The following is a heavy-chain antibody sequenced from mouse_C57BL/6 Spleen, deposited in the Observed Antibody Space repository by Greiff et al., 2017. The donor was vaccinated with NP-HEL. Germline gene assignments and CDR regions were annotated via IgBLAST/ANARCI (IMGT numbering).Heavy chain of an antibody. CDR2: IYPGSGST. CDR1: GYTFTSYW. D-gene: IGHD2-3*01. J-gene: IGHJ2*01. V-gene: IGHV1-55*01. CDR3: ARGWESLDY. Sequence: QVQLKQSGAELVKPGASVKMSCKASGYTFTSYWITWVKQRPGQGLEWIGDIYPGSGSTNYNEKFKSKATLTVDTSSSTAYMQLSSLTSEDSAVYYCARGWESLDYWGQGTTLTVSS.